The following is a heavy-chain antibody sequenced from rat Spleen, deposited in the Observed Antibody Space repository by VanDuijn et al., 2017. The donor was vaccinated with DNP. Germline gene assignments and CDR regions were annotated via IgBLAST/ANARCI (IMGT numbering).Heavy chain of an antibody. D-gene: IGHD1-1*01. V-gene: IGHV3-3*01. CDR1: GHSITNSYR. J-gene: IGHJ4*01. CDR2: INSAGNT. CDR3: ARLRLEWELRAMDA. Sequence: EVQLQESGPGLVKPSQSLSLTCSVTGHSITNSYRWNWIRKFPGNKLEWMGYINSAGNTRYNPSLKSRISITRDTSKNQFFLQVNSVTTEDTATYYCARLRLEWELRAMDAWGQGTSVTVSS.